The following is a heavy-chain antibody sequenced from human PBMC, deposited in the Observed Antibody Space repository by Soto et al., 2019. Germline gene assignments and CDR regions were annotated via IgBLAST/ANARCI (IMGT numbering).Heavy chain of an antibody. J-gene: IGHJ4*02. CDR1: GFTFSTYW. CDR2: IKQDGSER. V-gene: IGHV3-7*01. Sequence: EVQLVESGGGLVQPGGSLRLSCAASGFTFSTYWMSWVRQAPGKGLEWVANIKQDGSERYYVDSVKGRFTISRDNAKNSLYLQMSSLRAEDTALYYCATDSGTSDYWGQGTLVTVSS. D-gene: IGHD1-1*01. CDR3: ATDSGTSDY.